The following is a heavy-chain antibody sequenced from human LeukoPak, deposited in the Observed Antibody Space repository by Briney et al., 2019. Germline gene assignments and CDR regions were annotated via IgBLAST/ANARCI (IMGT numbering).Heavy chain of an antibody. V-gene: IGHV4-39*07. CDR1: GGSVSSGSYY. CDR2: INHSGST. D-gene: IGHD6-19*01. Sequence: SETLSLTCTVSGGSVSSGSYYWSWIRQPPGKGLEWIGEINHSGSTNYNPSLKSRVTISVDTSKNQFSLKLSSVTAADTAVYYCATIAVAGTPLDYWGQGTLVTVSS. CDR3: ATIAVAGTPLDY. J-gene: IGHJ4*02.